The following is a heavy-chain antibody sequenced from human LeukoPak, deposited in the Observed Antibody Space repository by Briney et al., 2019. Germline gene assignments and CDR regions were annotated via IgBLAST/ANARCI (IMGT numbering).Heavy chain of an antibody. CDR3: ARWEYAGSRFDP. Sequence: SETLSLTCTVSGGSVSSGSYYWSWIRQPPGKELEWIGYIYYSGSTNYNPSLKSRVTISVDTSKNQFSLKLSSVTAADTAVYYCARWEYAGSRFDPWGQGTLVTVSS. V-gene: IGHV4-61*01. J-gene: IGHJ5*02. CDR2: IYYSGST. D-gene: IGHD1-26*01. CDR1: GGSVSSGSYY.